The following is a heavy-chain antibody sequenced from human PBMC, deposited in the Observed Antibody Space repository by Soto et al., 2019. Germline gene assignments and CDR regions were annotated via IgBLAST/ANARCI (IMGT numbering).Heavy chain of an antibody. CDR1: GGSISSRDW. D-gene: IGHD3-3*01. J-gene: IGHJ4*02. CDR2: MYHSGGT. V-gene: IGHV4-4*02. Sequence: QVQLQESGPGLVKPSGTLSVTCAVSGGSISSRDWWTWVRQAPGKGLEWIGKMYHSGGTDYSPSLKGRVTISIDKSQKHFSLKLSSVTAADTAVYFCAAGNVDSMLESWGRGTLVTVSS. CDR3: AAGNVDSMLES.